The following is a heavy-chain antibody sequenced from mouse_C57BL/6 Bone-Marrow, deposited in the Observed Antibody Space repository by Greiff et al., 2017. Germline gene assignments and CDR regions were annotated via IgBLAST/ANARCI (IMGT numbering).Heavy chain of an antibody. CDR1: GYTFTSYG. Sequence: QVQLKESGAELARPGASVKLSCKASGYTFTSYGISWVKQRTGQGLEWIGEIYPRSGNTYYNEKFKGKATLTADKSSSTAYMELRSLTSEDSAVYFCAITTVVAFSKYFGYWGQGTTLTVSS. CDR2: IYPRSGNT. V-gene: IGHV1-81*01. D-gene: IGHD1-1*01. J-gene: IGHJ2*01. CDR3: AITTVVAFSKYFGY.